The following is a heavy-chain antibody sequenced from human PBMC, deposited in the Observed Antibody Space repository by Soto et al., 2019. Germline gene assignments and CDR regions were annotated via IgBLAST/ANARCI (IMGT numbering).Heavy chain of an antibody. J-gene: IGHJ3*01. CDR1: SVSEAW. Sequence: SVSEAWMNWVRQAPGKGLEWVGRIKSKSDGGTTDYAAPVKGRFTISRDDSKNTLYLQMNSLKTDDTALYYCTTDWGSGYYYGRAFDLWGQGTVVTVSS. CDR2: IKSKSDGGTT. CDR3: TTDWGSGYYYGRAFDL. D-gene: IGHD3-22*01. V-gene: IGHV3-15*07.